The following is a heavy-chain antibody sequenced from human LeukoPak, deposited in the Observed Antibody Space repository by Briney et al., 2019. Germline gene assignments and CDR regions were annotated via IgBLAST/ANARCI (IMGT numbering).Heavy chain of an antibody. CDR2: ISSSSSYI. V-gene: IGHV3-21*01. D-gene: IGHD3-22*01. J-gene: IGHJ4*02. CDR1: GFTFISYS. CDR3: TRDFDYYEHQDY. Sequence: GGSLRLSCAASGFTFISYSMNWVRQAPGKGLEWVSSISSSSSYIYYADSVKGRFTISRDNAKNSLYLQMNSLRAEDTAVYYCTRDFDYYEHQDYWGQGTPVTVSS.